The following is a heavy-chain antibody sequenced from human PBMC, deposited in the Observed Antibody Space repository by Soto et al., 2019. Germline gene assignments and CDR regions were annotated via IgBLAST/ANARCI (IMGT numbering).Heavy chain of an antibody. D-gene: IGHD3-10*01. CDR1: GDTFKNCV. CDR2: IIPLFGTT. Sequence: QVQVVRSGVEVRRPGSSVKVSCKASGDTFKNCVISWVRQAPGQGLEWMGGIIPLFGTTDFAQRFQGRLTITTDESTTTAYMELSRLRSEDTATYYCAAELGFGKLSVVWGQGNTVIVSS. J-gene: IGHJ6*02. CDR3: AAELGFGKLSVV. V-gene: IGHV1-69*01.